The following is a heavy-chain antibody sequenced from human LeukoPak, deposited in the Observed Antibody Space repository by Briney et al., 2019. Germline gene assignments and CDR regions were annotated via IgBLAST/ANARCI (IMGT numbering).Heavy chain of an antibody. CDR3: AKDIEGITMVQGVIISGSFDY. V-gene: IGHV3-23*01. J-gene: IGHJ4*02. CDR1: GFTFSSYA. CDR2: ISGSGGST. Sequence: PGGSLRLSCAASGFTFSSYAMSWVRQAPGKGLEWVSAISGSGGSTYYADSVKGRFTISRDNSKNTPYLQMNSLRAEDTAVYYCAKDIEGITMVQGVIISGSFDYWGQGTLVTVSS. D-gene: IGHD3-10*01.